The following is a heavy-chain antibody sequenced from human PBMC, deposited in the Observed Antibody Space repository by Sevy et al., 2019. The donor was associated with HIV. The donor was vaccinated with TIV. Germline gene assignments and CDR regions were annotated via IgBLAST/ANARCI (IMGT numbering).Heavy chain of an antibody. D-gene: IGHD3-16*01. CDR2: ISISSNHI. CDR3: ARAPEENYDYITGSFDY. V-gene: IGHV3-21*01. CDR1: GFTFSSYS. Sequence: GGSLRLSCAASGFTFSSYSMNWVRQAPGMGLEWVSSISISSNHIYYAESMKGRFTVSRDNAKNSLYLQMNSLRAEDTAGYYCARAPEENYDYITGSFDYWGQGTLVTVSS. J-gene: IGHJ4*02.